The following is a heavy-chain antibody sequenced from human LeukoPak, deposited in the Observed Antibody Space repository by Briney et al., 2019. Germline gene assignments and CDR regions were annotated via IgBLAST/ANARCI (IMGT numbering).Heavy chain of an antibody. Sequence: PGGSLRLSCAASGFTFSSYAMSWVPEAPGKGLGWVSAISGSGGSTYYADSVKGRVTISRDNSKNTLYLQMNSLRAEDTAVYYCAKHGGGIAAVGVEYWGQGTLVTVAS. V-gene: IGHV3-23*01. CDR3: AKHGGGIAAVGVEY. CDR2: ISGSGGST. CDR1: GFTFSSYA. J-gene: IGHJ4*02. D-gene: IGHD6-13*01.